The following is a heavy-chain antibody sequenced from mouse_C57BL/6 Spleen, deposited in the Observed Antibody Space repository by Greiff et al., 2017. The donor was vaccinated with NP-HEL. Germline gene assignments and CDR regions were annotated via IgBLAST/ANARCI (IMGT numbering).Heavy chain of an antibody. V-gene: IGHV1-80*01. Sequence: QVQLQQSGAELVKPGASVKISCKASGYAFSSYWMNWVKQRPGKGLEWIGQIYPGDGDTNYNGKLKGKATLTADKSSSTAYMQLSSLTSEDSAVYFCARNYYGSSWYFDVWGTGTTVTVSS. CDR1: GYAFSSYW. CDR3: ARNYYGSSWYFDV. CDR2: IYPGDGDT. D-gene: IGHD1-1*01. J-gene: IGHJ1*03.